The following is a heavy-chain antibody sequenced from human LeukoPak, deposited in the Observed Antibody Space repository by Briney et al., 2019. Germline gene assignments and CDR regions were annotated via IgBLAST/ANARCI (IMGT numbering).Heavy chain of an antibody. CDR1: GFTFSSYG. V-gene: IGHV3-23*01. CDR3: AKVARELRDAFDI. D-gene: IGHD3-10*01. J-gene: IGHJ3*02. CDR2: ISGSGGST. Sequence: GGSLRLSCAASGFTFSSYGTSWVRQAPGKGLEWVSAISGSGGSTYYADSVKGRFTISRDNSKNTLYLQMNSLRAEDTAVYYCAKVARELRDAFDIWGQGTMVTVSS.